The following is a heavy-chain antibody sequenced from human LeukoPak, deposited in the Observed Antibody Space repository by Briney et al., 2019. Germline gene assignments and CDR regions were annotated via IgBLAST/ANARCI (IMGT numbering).Heavy chain of an antibody. J-gene: IGHJ6*03. CDR1: GGSISSYY. CDR2: INHSGST. V-gene: IGHV4-34*01. CDR3: ARQYYYMDV. Sequence: PSETLSLTCTVSGGSISSYYWSWIRQPPGKGLGWIGEINHSGSTNYNPSLKSRVTISVDTSKNQFSLKLRSVTAADTAVYYCARQYYYMDVWGKGTTVTVSS.